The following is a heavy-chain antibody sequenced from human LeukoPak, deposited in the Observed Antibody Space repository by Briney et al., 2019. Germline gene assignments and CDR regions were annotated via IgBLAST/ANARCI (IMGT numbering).Heavy chain of an antibody. D-gene: IGHD6-13*01. J-gene: IGHJ3*02. V-gene: IGHV4-4*07. CDR2: ICNTGST. CDR1: GGSISSHY. Sequence: SETLSLTCTVSGGSISSHYRSWLRQSAVKGLEWIERICNTGSTNYNPSLKSRVTMSIDTSKNQYSLKVSSVTAADTAVYYCATSIAAAGWLEGAFDIWGQGTMVTVSS. CDR3: ATSIAAAGWLEGAFDI.